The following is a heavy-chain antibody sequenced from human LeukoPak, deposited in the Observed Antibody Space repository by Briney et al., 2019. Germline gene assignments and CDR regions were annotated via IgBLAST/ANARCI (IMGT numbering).Heavy chain of an antibody. CDR3: AKDRSDNSSWYCMDV. CDR1: GFTFSSHA. V-gene: IGHV3-23*01. J-gene: IGHJ6*02. D-gene: IGHD6-19*01. Sequence: GGSLRLSCAASGFTFSSHAMSWVRQAPGKGLEWVSAISGSGGSTYYADSVKGRFTISRDNSKNTLYLQMNSLGAEDTAVYYCAKDRSDNSSWYCMDVWGQGTTVTVSS. CDR2: ISGSGGST.